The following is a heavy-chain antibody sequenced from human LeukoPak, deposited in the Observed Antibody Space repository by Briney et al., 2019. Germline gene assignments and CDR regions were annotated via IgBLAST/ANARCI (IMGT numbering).Heavy chain of an antibody. CDR1: GYTFTSYG. D-gene: IGHD4-17*01. CDR2: ISAYNGNT. V-gene: IGHV1-18*01. J-gene: IGHJ4*02. Sequence: ASVKVSCKASGYTFTSYGISWVRQAPGQGLEWMGWISAYNGNTNYVQKLQGRVTMTTDTSTSTAYMELRSLRSDDTAVYYCARGVTVTTNPYYFDYWGQGTLVTVSS. CDR3: ARGVTVTTNPYYFDY.